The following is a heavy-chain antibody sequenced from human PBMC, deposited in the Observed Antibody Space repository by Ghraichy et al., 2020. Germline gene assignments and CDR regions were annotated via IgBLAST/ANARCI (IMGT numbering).Heavy chain of an antibody. CDR2: INGDGSDK. J-gene: IGHJ2*01. CDR1: EFTFSSYW. CDR3: AGGVGWHFDL. Sequence: GSLILSCAVSEFTFSSYWMIWVRQAPGKGLEWVAIINGDGSDKNYVDSVKGRFTISRDNANNSLFLQMNSLRVEDTAVYYCAGGVGWHFDLWGRGTLVTVSS. V-gene: IGHV3-7*01.